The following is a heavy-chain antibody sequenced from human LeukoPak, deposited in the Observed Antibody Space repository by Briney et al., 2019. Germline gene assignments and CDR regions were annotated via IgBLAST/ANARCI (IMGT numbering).Heavy chain of an antibody. CDR1: GFTFSSYG. Sequence: GGSLRLSCAASGFTFSSYGMHWVRQAPGKGLGWVAVIWYDGNKKYYADSVKGRFTISRDNSKNTLYLQMNSLRAEDTAVYYCARDLGAGLGEAFDIWGQGTMVTVSS. J-gene: IGHJ3*02. CDR3: ARDLGAGLGEAFDI. V-gene: IGHV3-33*01. CDR2: IWYDGNKK. D-gene: IGHD3-16*01.